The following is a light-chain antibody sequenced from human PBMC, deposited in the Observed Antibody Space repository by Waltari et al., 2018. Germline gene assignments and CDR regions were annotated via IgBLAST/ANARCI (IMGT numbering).Light chain of an antibody. V-gene: IGLV3-1*01. CDR1: KLGDKY. Sequence: SYDLTQPPSVSVSPGQTATITCSGDKLGDKYTSWYQQRPGQSPILVIFQDTNRPLGIPERFSGSNSGNTATLAISGTQPMDEAKYYCQAWDSGTVVFGGGTMLTVL. J-gene: IGLJ2*01. CDR3: QAWDSGTVV. CDR2: QDT.